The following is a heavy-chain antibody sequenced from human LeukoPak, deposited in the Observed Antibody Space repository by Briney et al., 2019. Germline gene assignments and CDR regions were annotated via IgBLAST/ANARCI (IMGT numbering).Heavy chain of an antibody. CDR3: ARGQDYYDSSGYRFDP. CDR1: GGSFSGYY. CDR2: INHSGNT. D-gene: IGHD3-22*01. Sequence: PSETLSLTCAVYGGSFSGYYWSWIRQPPGKGLEWIGEINHSGNTNYNPSLKSRVTISVDTSKNQFSLKLSSVTAADTAVYYCARGQDYYDSSGYRFDPWGQGTLVTVSS. V-gene: IGHV4-34*01. J-gene: IGHJ5*02.